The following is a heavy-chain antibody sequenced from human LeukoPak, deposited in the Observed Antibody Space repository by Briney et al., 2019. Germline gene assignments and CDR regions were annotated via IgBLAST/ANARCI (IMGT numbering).Heavy chain of an antibody. V-gene: IGHV4-61*02. CDR2: MYTSGST. CDR3: ARGGRASRYGSGSYSPQRFDP. J-gene: IGHJ5*02. Sequence: SETLSLTCTVSGGSISSGSYYWTWIRQPAGKGLEWIGRMYTSGSTNYNPSLKSRVTISVDTSKNQFSLKLSSVTAADTAVYYSARGGRASRYGSGSYSPQRFDPWGQGTLVTVSS. CDR1: GGSISSGSYY. D-gene: IGHD3-10*01.